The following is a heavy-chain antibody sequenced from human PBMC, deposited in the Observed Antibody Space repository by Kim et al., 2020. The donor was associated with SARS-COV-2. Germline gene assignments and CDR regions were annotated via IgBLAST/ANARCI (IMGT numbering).Heavy chain of an antibody. CDR2: ISGGGGHL. D-gene: IGHD3-10*01. CDR3: ASGFYGSSFDN. CDR1: GFTFSSHA. V-gene: IGHV3-21*01. J-gene: IGHJ4*02. Sequence: GGSLRLSCTTSGFTFSSHATHWVRQTPGKGLECVSSISGGGGHLYYADSVKGRFTISRDTATSSLFLEMNSLRAEDTAVYYCASGFYGSSFDNWGQGTL.